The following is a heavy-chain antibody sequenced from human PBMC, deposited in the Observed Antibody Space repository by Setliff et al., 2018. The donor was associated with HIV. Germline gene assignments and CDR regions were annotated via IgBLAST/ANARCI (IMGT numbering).Heavy chain of an antibody. CDR3: ARVVVRGVTFIAEYFQH. CDR1: GYTFTSYG. CDR2: ISAYNGNT. J-gene: IGHJ1*01. D-gene: IGHD3-10*01. V-gene: IGHV1-18*01. Sequence: GASVKVSCKASGYTFTSYGISWVRQAPGQGLEWMGWISAYNGNTNYAQKLQGRVTMTTDTSTSTASVELRSLRSDDTAVYYCARVVVRGVTFIAEYFQHWGQGTLVTVS.